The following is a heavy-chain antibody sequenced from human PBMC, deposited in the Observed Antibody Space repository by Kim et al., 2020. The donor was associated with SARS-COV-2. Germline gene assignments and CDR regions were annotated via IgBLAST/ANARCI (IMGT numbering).Heavy chain of an antibody. CDR3: ARVEGRWQSFDY. Sequence: YYADSVKGRFSISRDNAKNSLYLQMNSLRAEDTAVYYCARVEGRWQSFDYWGQGTLVTVSS. J-gene: IGHJ4*02. V-gene: IGHV3-48*04. D-gene: IGHD1-1*01.